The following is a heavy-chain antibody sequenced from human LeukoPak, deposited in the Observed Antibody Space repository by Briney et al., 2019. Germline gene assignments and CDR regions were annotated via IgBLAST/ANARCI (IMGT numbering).Heavy chain of an antibody. Sequence: GGSLRLSCVASGFTFSRFWMTWVRQAPGKGLEWVTNIKKDGGEKNYVDSVKGRFIISRDNARNVLYLQMGSLRAEDTAVYFCARVRGGYYLDYWGQGTLVTVSS. D-gene: IGHD5-24*01. CDR1: GFTFSRFW. CDR3: ARVRGGYYLDY. J-gene: IGHJ4*02. V-gene: IGHV3-7*04. CDR2: IKKDGGEK.